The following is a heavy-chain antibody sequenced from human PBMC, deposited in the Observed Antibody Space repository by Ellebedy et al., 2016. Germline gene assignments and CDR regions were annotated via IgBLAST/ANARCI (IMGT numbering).Heavy chain of an antibody. CDR1: GFTVSTSY. CDR3: VKSGHSYAWSN. V-gene: IGHV3-53*01. CDR2: TSPGGAM. D-gene: IGHD5-18*01. J-gene: IGHJ4*02. Sequence: GESLKISCAASGFTVSTSYVSWVRQAPGKGLEWVSMTSPGGAMHYADYAKGRFTMSRDNSKNTLFLQMNSLTADDTAVYFCVKSGHSYAWSNWGQGTLVTVSS.